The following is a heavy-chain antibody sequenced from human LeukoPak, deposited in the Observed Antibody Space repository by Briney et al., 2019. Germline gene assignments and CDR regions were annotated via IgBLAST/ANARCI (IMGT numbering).Heavy chain of an antibody. D-gene: IGHD3-3*01. J-gene: IGHJ4*02. CDR2: IYYSGST. CDR3: ARTTIFGVAPDY. Sequence: SETLSLTCTVSGGSISSSSYYWGWIRQPPGKGLEWIGSIYYSGSTYYNPSLKSRVTISVDTSKNQFSLKLSSATAADTAVYYCARTTIFGVAPDYWGQGTLVTVSS. V-gene: IGHV4-39*07. CDR1: GGSISSSSYY.